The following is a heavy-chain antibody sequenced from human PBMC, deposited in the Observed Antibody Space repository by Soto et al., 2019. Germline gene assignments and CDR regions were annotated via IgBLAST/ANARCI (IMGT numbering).Heavy chain of an antibody. D-gene: IGHD3-16*01. CDR3: ARDPWAADY. CDR2: IYSGGST. Sequence: EVQLVESGGGLVQPGGSLRLYCAASGFTVSTKYMSWVRQAPGKGLEWVSVIYSGGSTFYADSVRGRFTISRDNSKNTVNLQMNSLRAEYTAVYYCARDPWAADYWGQGTLVTVSS. CDR1: GFTVSTKY. J-gene: IGHJ4*02. V-gene: IGHV3-66*01.